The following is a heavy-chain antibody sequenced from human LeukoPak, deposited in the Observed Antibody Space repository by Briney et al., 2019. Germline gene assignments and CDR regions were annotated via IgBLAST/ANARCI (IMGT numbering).Heavy chain of an antibody. CDR3: AKPDATRGSYYFDY. V-gene: IGHV3-30*18. CDR1: GFTFSSYG. CDR2: ISYDGSNK. Sequence: GRSLRLSCAASGFTFSSYGMHWVRQAPGKGLEWVAVISYDGSNKYYADSVKGRFTISGDNSKNTLYLQMNSLRAEDTAVYYCAKPDATRGSYYFDYWGQGTLVTVSS. D-gene: IGHD3-10*01. J-gene: IGHJ4*02.